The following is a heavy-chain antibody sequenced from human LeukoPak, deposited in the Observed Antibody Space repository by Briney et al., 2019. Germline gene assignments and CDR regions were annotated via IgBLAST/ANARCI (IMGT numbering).Heavy chain of an antibody. D-gene: IGHD2-15*01. Sequence: SGGSLRLSYAASGFIVRCEYLVWVRPAPGKGLQWMSVIYGGGRTYYADSVPGRFTISSDNSKDDLDLDVHSLGVEYTPVYDCARLLPASRHYFDYWGQGTPVTVSS. J-gene: IGHJ4*02. CDR2: IYGGGRT. CDR3: ARLLPASRHYFDY. CDR1: GFIVRCEY. V-gene: IGHV3-53*01.